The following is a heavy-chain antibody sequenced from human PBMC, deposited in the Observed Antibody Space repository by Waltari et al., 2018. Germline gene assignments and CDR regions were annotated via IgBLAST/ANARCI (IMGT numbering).Heavy chain of an antibody. J-gene: IGHJ4*02. CDR2: INQDGREK. CDR1: GFTLSTRW. CDR3: AMAAGTLY. Sequence: EVQLVESGGGLVPPGGSLRLSCAASGFTLSTRWMSWVRQAPGKGLEWVANINQDGREKYYVDSMKGRVTISRDNAKNSLFLQMDSLRAEDTAVYFCAMAAGTLYWGQGTLVTVSS. V-gene: IGHV3-7*01. D-gene: IGHD6-13*01.